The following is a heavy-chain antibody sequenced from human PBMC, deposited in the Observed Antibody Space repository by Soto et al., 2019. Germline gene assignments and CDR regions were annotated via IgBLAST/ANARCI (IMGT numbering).Heavy chain of an antibody. V-gene: IGHV1-69*13. CDR1: GGTFSSYA. CDR2: IIPIFGTA. CDR3: ARDRSGYRSLLDSDAFDI. Sequence: ASVKVSCKASGGTFSSYAISWVRQAPGQGLEWMGGIIPIFGTANYAQKFQGRVTITADESTSTAYMELSSLRSEDTAVYYCARDRSGYRSLLDSDAFDIWGQGTMVTVSS. D-gene: IGHD3-22*01. J-gene: IGHJ3*02.